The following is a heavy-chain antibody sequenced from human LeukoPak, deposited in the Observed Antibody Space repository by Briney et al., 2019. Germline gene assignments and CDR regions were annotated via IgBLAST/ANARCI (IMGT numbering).Heavy chain of an antibody. J-gene: IGHJ4*02. CDR3: ARRRYDASGYYPSRGRYFDY. V-gene: IGHV4-34*01. CDR2: INHSGST. D-gene: IGHD3-22*01. CDR1: GGSFSGYY. Sequence: SETLSLTCAVYGGSFSGYYWSWIRQPPEKGLEWIGEINHSGSTNYNPSLKSRVTISVDTSKNQFSLKLSSVTAADTAVYYCARRRYDASGYYPSRGRYFDYWGQGTLATVSS.